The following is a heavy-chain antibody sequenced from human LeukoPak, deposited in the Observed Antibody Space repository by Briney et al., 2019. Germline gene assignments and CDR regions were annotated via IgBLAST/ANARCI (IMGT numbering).Heavy chain of an antibody. D-gene: IGHD3-10*01. CDR2: ISGSDPGT. CDR1: GFSFSTYA. Sequence: GGSLRLSCAASGFSFSTYAISWVRQIPGKGLEWVSAISGSDPGTYYADSVKGRFTISRDNAKNSLYLQMNSLRAEDTAVDYCARSPGFDSFGDYWGQGTLVTVSS. J-gene: IGHJ4*02. V-gene: IGHV3-23*01. CDR3: ARSPGFDSFGDY.